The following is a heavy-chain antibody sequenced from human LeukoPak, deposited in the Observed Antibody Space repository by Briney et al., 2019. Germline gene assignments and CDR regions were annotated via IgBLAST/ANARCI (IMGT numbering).Heavy chain of an antibody. CDR3: ARGETYYYDSSGYNYHYYYYYYMDV. CDR2: ISSSSSYI. V-gene: IGHV3-21*01. CDR1: GFTFSSYS. Sequence: PGGSLRLSCAASGFTFSSYSMNWVRQAPGKGLEWVSSISSSSSYIYYADSVKGRFTISRDNAKNSLYLQMNSLRAEDTAVYYCARGETYYYDSSGYNYHYYYYYYMDVWGKGTTVTVSS. D-gene: IGHD3-22*01. J-gene: IGHJ6*03.